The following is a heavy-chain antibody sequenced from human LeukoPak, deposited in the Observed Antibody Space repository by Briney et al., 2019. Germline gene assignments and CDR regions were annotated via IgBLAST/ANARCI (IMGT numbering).Heavy chain of an antibody. CDR3: ARWGDGKRFDY. V-gene: IGHV3-23*01. D-gene: IGHD2-21*02. CDR1: GFTFSSYG. J-gene: IGHJ4*02. Sequence: GGSLRLSCAVSGFTFSSYGMSWVRQAPGKGLEWVSAFTGSGSTTYYADSVKGRFTISRDNSKSTLYLQMNSLRAEDTAVYYCARWGDGKRFDYWGPGTLVTVSS. CDR2: FTGSGSTT.